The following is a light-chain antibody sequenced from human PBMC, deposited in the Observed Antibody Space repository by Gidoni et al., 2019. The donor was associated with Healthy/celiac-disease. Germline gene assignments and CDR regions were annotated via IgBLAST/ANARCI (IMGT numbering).Light chain of an antibody. CDR1: QSLLHSDGKTY. CDR2: EVS. J-gene: IGKJ4*01. V-gene: IGKV2D-29*01. CDR3: MQSIQLPVT. Sequence: DIVMTQTPLSLSVTPGQPASISCKSSQSLLHSDGKTYLYWYLQKPGQPPQLLIYEVSNRFSGVPDRFSGSGSGTAEDVGVYYCMQSIQLPVTFGGGTKVEIK.